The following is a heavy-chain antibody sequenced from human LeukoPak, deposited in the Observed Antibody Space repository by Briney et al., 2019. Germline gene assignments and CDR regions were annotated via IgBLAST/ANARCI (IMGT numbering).Heavy chain of an antibody. J-gene: IGHJ4*02. D-gene: IGHD3-3*01. CDR2: TYPGDSDT. CDR3: ARPWHDFWSPLGY. CDR1: GYSFTSYW. Sequence: GESLKIFCKGSGYSFTSYWIGWVRQMPGKGLEWMGITYPGDSDTRYSPSFQGQVTISADKSISTAYLQWSSLKASDTAMYYCARPWHDFWSPLGYWGQGTLVTVSS. V-gene: IGHV5-51*01.